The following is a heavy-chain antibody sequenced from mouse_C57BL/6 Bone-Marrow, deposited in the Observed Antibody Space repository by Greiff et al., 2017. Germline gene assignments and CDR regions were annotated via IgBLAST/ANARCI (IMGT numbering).Heavy chain of an antibody. J-gene: IGHJ4*01. CDR2: INPNYGTT. CDR1: GYSFTDYN. Sequence: EVKLLESGPELVKPGASVKISCKASGYSFTDYNMNWVKQSNGKSLEWIGVINPNYGTTSYNQKFKGKATLTVDKSSSTAYMQLNSLTSEDSAVYYYASANDYDYAMDYWGQGTSVTVSS. D-gene: IGHD2-4*01. V-gene: IGHV1-39*01. CDR3: ASANDYDYAMDY.